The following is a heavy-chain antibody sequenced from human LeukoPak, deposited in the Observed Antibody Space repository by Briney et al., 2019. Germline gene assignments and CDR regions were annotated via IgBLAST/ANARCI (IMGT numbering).Heavy chain of an antibody. CDR1: GGSISSSSYY. D-gene: IGHD4-11*01. V-gene: IGHV4-39*01. CDR2: IYYSGST. Sequence: SETLSLTCTVSGGSISSSSYYWGWIRQPPGKGLEWIGSIYYSGSTYYNPSLKSRVTISVDTSKNQFSLKLSSVTAADTAVYYCARLGAHSNYYYYYYMDVWGKGTTVTVSS. J-gene: IGHJ6*03. CDR3: ARLGAHSNYYYYYYMDV.